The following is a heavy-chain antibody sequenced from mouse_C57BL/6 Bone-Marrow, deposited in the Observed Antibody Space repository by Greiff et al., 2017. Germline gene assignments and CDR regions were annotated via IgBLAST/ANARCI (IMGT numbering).Heavy chain of an antibody. CDR3: ARDLLYYGSSYDDY. CDR2: ISDGGSYT. J-gene: IGHJ2*01. Sequence: EVMLVESGGGLVKPGGSLKLSCAASGFTFSSYAMSWVRQTPEKRLEWVATISDGGSYTYYPDNVKGRFTISRDNAKNNLYLQMSHLKSEDTAMYYCARDLLYYGSSYDDYWGQGTTLTVSS. D-gene: IGHD1-1*01. CDR1: GFTFSSYA. V-gene: IGHV5-4*01.